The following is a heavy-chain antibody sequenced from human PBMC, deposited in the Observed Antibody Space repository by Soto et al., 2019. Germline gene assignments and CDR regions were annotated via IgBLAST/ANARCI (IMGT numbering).Heavy chain of an antibody. CDR2: IIPIFGTA. Sequence: ASVKVSCKASGGTFSSYAISWVRQAPGQGLEWMGGIIPIFGTANYAQKFQGRVTITADESTSTAYMELSGLRSEDTAVYYCARVTLNDFWSGYYPPGYYYYGMDVWGQGTTVTVSS. J-gene: IGHJ6*02. CDR1: GGTFSSYA. CDR3: ARVTLNDFWSGYYPPGYYYYGMDV. D-gene: IGHD3-3*01. V-gene: IGHV1-69*13.